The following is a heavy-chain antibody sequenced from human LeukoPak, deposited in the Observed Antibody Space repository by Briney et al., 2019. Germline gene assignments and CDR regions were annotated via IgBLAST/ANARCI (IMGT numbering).Heavy chain of an antibody. V-gene: IGHV4-4*07. CDR2: IYSSGST. D-gene: IGHD6-13*01. CDR1: GGSISSYY. Sequence: SETLSLTCTVSGGSISSYYWSWIRQPPGKGLEWIGRIYSSGSTNYNPSLRSRVTMSIDTSRNQFSLRLSSVTAADTALYYCAKDPPASSSAHSSSWSFDHWGQGALVTVSS. CDR3: AKDPPASSSAHSSSWSFDH. J-gene: IGHJ4*02.